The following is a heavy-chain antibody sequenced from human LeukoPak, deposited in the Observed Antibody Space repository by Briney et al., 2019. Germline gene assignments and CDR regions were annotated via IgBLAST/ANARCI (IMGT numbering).Heavy chain of an antibody. V-gene: IGHV4-30-2*01. J-gene: IGHJ6*02. D-gene: IGHD6-19*01. CDR1: GGPISSGGYS. CDR3: ARAVARYGMDV. CDR2: IYHSGST. Sequence: SETLSLTCAVSGGPISSGGYSWSWIRQPPGKGLEWIGYIYHSGSTYYNPFLKSRVTISVDRSKNQFSLKLSSVTAADTAVYYCARAVARYGMDVWGQGTTVTVSS.